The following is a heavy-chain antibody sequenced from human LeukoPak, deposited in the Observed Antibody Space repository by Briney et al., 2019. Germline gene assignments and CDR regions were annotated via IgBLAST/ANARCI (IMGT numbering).Heavy chain of an antibody. V-gene: IGHV3-11*04. Sequence: PGGSLRLFCAASGFTFSDYYMSWIRQAPGKGLEWVSYISSSGSTIYYADSVKGRFTISRDNAKNSLYLQMNSLRAEDTAVYYCARDGPYYYDSSGYSDYWGQGTLVTVSS. J-gene: IGHJ4*02. D-gene: IGHD3-22*01. CDR3: ARDGPYYYDSSGYSDY. CDR2: ISSSGSTI. CDR1: GFTFSDYY.